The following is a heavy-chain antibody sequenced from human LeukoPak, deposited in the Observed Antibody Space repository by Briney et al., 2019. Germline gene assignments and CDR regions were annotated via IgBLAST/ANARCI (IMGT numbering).Heavy chain of an antibody. V-gene: IGHV3-30-3*01. CDR2: ISNDGSSE. Sequence: PGGSLRLSCAVSGFTFRSYAMHWVRQAAGKGLKSGAVISNDGSSEYYGASVKGRFTMSRDNSKDTLYLQMNSLRAEDTAVYYCARSGYSGRFPAYFDYWGQETLVTVSS. D-gene: IGHD1-26*01. CDR1: GFTFRSYA. CDR3: ARSGYSGRFPAYFDY. J-gene: IGHJ4*02.